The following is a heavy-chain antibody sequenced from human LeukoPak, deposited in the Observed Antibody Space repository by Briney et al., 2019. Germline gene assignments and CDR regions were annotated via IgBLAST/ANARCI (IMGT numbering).Heavy chain of an antibody. V-gene: IGHV4-59*02. J-gene: IGHJ4*02. Sequence: PSETLSLTCTVSGASVSSYYWSWIRQPPGKGPEWIGYFSYSGSTNYNPSLKSRVTISVDTSKNQFSLNLSSVTAADTAVYYCARGPLDSGYTYFDYWGQGTLASVAS. D-gene: IGHD5-12*01. CDR3: ARGPLDSGYTYFDY. CDR2: FSYSGST. CDR1: GASVSSYY.